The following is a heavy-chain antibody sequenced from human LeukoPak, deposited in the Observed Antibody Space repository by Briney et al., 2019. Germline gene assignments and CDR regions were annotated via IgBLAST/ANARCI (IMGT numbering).Heavy chain of an antibody. V-gene: IGHV3-23*01. D-gene: IGHD2-2*01. CDR3: EPALYCSSSSCCIDY. CDR1: GFTFTTYA. J-gene: IGHJ4*02. CDR2: ISGGGDST. Sequence: PGGSLRLSCAASGFTFTTYAMSWVLQAPGKGLEGVSDISGGGDSTYYAGSVKGRFTISRDNAKNTLYLQMNSLRAEDTAVYYCEPALYCSSSSCCIDYCGQGTLVTVSS.